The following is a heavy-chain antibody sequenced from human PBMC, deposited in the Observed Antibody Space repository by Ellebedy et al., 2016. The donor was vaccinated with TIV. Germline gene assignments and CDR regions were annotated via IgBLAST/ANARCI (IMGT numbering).Heavy chain of an antibody. J-gene: IGHJ6*02. CDR2: INSDGRST. V-gene: IGHV3-74*01. Sequence: PGGSLRLSCAASGFTFNIYRMHWVRQVPGKGLVWVSRINSDGRSTSYADLVKGRFTISRDNSKNTLYLHMNDLRVEDTAVYYCARDRRGLGVWGQGTTVTVSS. CDR3: ARDRRGLGV. CDR1: GFTFNIYR.